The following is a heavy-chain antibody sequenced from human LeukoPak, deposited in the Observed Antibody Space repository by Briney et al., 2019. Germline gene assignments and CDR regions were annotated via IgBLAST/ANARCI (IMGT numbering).Heavy chain of an antibody. V-gene: IGHV4-59*08. D-gene: IGHD4/OR15-4a*01. Sequence: PSETLSLTCTVSGGSISSYYWSWIRQPPGKRLEWIGYIYYSGSTNYNPSLKSRVTISVDTSKNQFSLKLSSVTAADTAVYYCARTMVSDAFDIWGQGTMVTVSS. J-gene: IGHJ3*02. CDR2: IYYSGST. CDR1: GGSISSYY. CDR3: ARTMVSDAFDI.